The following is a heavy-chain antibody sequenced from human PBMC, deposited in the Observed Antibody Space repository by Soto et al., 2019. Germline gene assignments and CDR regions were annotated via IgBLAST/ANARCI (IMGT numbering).Heavy chain of an antibody. D-gene: IGHD2-15*01. V-gene: IGHV1-69*13. J-gene: IGHJ4*02. CDR1: GGTFSSYA. CDR3: AREGVYCTGGSCYSELLFDY. CDR2: IIPIFGTA. Sequence: SVKVSCKASGGTFSSYAISWVRQAPGQGLEWMGGIIPIFGTANYAQKFQGRVTITADESTSTAYMELSSLRSEDTAVYYCAREGVYCTGGSCYSELLFDYWGQGTLVTVSS.